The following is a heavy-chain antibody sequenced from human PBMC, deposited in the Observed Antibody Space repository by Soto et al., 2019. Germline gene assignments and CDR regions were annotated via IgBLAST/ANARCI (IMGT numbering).Heavy chain of an antibody. Sequence: EGQLLESGGGLVQPGGSLRLSCAASGFSFSSYTMNWVRQAPGKGLQWVSSITNRGTHTYSADSVKGRFTISRDNDKNSLYLQMNNLRAEDTAIYFCARAHEVAWFDSWGLGTLVTVTS. J-gene: IGHJ5*01. CDR1: GFSFSSYT. CDR2: ITNRGTHT. D-gene: IGHD2-15*01. CDR3: ARAHEVAWFDS. V-gene: IGHV3-21*01.